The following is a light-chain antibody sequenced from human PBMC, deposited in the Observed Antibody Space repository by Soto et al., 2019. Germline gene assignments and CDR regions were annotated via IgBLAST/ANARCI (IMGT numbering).Light chain of an antibody. V-gene: IGKV4-1*01. CDR2: WAS. J-gene: IGKJ2*01. Sequence: DIVMTQSPDSLAVSLGERATINCKSSLSVLYSSNNKNYLAWYQQKPGQPPKLLIYWASTRESGVPDRFSGSGSGTDFTLTISSLQAEDVAVYYCQQYYSTPSYTFGQGTKLEIK. CDR1: LSVLYSSNNKNY. CDR3: QQYYSTPSYT.